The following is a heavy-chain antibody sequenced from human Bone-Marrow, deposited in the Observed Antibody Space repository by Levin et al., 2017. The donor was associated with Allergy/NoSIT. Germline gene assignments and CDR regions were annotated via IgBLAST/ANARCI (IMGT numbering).Heavy chain of an antibody. Sequence: SSETLSLTCNFSGGSFSTYYWNWIRQPPGKGLEWIGYIYYSGDTNSNPSLKSRATISLDTSKNQFSLRLSSVTAADTALYYCASGHCTDGACLLDYWGQGTLVTVAS. CDR3: ASGHCTDGACLLDY. CDR1: GGSFSTYY. J-gene: IGHJ4*02. V-gene: IGHV4-59*01. CDR2: IYYSGDT. D-gene: IGHD2-8*01.